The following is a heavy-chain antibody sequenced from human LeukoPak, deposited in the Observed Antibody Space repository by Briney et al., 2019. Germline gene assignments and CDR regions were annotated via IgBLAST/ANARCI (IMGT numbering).Heavy chain of an antibody. CDR2: INHSGST. CDR3: ARDCSSTSCYKSPSHFDY. D-gene: IGHD2-2*02. J-gene: IGHJ4*02. V-gene: IGHV4-34*01. Sequence: SETLSLTCAVYGGSFSGYYWSWIRQPPGKGLEWIGEINHSGSTNYNPSLKSRVTISVDTSKNQFSLKLSSVTAADTAVYYCARDCSSTSCYKSPSHFDYWGQGTLVTVSS. CDR1: GGSFSGYY.